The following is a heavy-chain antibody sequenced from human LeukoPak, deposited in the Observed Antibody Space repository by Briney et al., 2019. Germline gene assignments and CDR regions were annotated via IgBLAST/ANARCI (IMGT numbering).Heavy chain of an antibody. V-gene: IGHV4-38-2*02. CDR1: GYSISSGYY. J-gene: IGHJ4*02. Sequence: SETLSLTCAVSGYSISSGYYWGWIRQPPGKGLEWIGSIYHSGSTYYNPSLKSRVTISVDTSKNQFSLKLSSVTAADTAVYYCAREVLHFDYWGQGTLVTVSS. CDR3: AREVLHFDY. CDR2: IYHSGST.